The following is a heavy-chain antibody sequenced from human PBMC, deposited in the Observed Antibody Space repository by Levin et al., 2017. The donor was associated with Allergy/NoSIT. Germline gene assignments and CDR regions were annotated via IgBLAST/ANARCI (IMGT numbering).Heavy chain of an antibody. Sequence: ASVKVSCKASGYTFTSYYMHWVRQAPGQGLEWMGIINPSGGSTSYAQKFQGRVTMTRDTSTSTVYMELSSLRSEDTAVYYCARAPNDYGDYVVFDLWGRGTLVTVSS. CDR2: INPSGGST. D-gene: IGHD4-17*01. V-gene: IGHV1-46*03. CDR1: GYTFTSYY. J-gene: IGHJ2*01. CDR3: ARAPNDYGDYVVFDL.